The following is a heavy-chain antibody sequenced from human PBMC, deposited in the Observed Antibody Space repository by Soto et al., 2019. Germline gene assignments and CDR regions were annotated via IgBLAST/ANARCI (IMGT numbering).Heavy chain of an antibody. Sequence: GSLRISCASSVFTFMSYAMNWVRQAPGKGLEWVSSITGSGATTYYADSVKGRFTISRDNSNNTLYLHMNSLRAEDTAVFYCVKARKIPFDSWGQGAMVTVSS. J-gene: IGHJ4*02. CDR1: VFTFMSYA. CDR3: VKARKIPFDS. CDR2: ITGSGATT. V-gene: IGHV3-23*01.